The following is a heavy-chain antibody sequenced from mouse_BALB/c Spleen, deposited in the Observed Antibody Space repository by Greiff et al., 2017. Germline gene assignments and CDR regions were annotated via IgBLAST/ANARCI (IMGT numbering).Heavy chain of an antibody. V-gene: IGHV14-4*02. Sequence: EVQLQQSGAELVRSGASVKLSCTASGFNIKDYYMHWVKQRPEQGLEWIGWIDPENGDTEYAPKFQGKATMTSDTSSNTAYLQLSSLTSEDTAVYYCNAGYDNYYAMDYWGQGTSVTVSS. J-gene: IGHJ4*01. CDR1: GFNIKDYY. D-gene: IGHD2-1*01. CDR2: IDPENGDT. CDR3: NAGYDNYYAMDY.